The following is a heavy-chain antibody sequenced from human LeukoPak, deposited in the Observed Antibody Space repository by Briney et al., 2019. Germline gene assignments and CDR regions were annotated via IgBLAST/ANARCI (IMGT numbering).Heavy chain of an antibody. CDR3: ARDLHSSGWWDYYYYGMDV. D-gene: IGHD6-19*01. J-gene: IGHJ6*02. CDR1: GFTFSNHW. V-gene: IGHV3-7*03. CDR2: IKQDGSEK. Sequence: PGGSLRLSCVFSGFTFSNHWMSWVRQAPGKGLEWVANIKQDGSEKYYVDSVKGRFTISRDNAKNSLCLQMISLRAEDTAVYYCARDLHSSGWWDYYYYGMDVWGQGTTVTVSS.